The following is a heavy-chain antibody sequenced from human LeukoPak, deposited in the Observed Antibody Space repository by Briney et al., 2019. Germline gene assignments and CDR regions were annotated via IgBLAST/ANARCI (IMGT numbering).Heavy chain of an antibody. CDR3: ATSVITRFDN. D-gene: IGHD3-16*01. CDR2: IYGDGYT. J-gene: IGHJ4*02. Sequence: GSLRLSCAASGFLFTCHWIHWVRPAPGKGPVWVSRIYGDGYTNYADSVKGRFTISRDSGNNTVYLQMSSLRAEDTAVYYCATSVITRFDNWGQGTLVTVSS. V-gene: IGHV3-74*01. CDR1: GFLFTCHW.